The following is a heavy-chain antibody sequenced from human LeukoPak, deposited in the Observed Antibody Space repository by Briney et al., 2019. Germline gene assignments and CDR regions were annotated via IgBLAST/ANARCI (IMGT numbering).Heavy chain of an antibody. CDR3: AREGKLTGYSGGLGFNY. D-gene: IGHD6-19*01. Sequence: GGSLRLSCAGSRFTFSSFAMSWVRQAPGKGLEWVSSVSDSGGRTYYADSVRGRFTISRDNSKSTLYLQMNSLRAEDTAVYYCAREGKLTGYSGGLGFNYWGQGTLVTVSS. J-gene: IGHJ4*02. CDR2: VSDSGGRT. CDR1: RFTFSSFA. V-gene: IGHV3-23*01.